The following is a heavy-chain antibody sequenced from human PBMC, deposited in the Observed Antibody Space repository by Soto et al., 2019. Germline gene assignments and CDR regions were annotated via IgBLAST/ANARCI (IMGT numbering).Heavy chain of an antibody. D-gene: IGHD3-22*01. CDR2: MSGDSRT. Sequence: VGSLRLSCVGSGFTFSDSVMAWVRQAPGKGLEWLSVMSGDSRTRYALSVTGRFTISRDNSKNTLYLQMRSLRAEDAAAYYCVKWHTSNFDSLPFTGFDFWGQGTQVTVSS. J-gene: IGHJ4*02. CDR3: VKWHTSNFDSLPFTGFDF. CDR1: GFTFSDSV. V-gene: IGHV3-23*03.